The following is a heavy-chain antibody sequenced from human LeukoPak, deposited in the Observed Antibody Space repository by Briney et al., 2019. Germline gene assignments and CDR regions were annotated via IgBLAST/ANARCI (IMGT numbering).Heavy chain of an antibody. J-gene: IGHJ6*02. Sequence: GGSLRLSCAASGFTFSSYGMHWVRQAPGKGLEWVAVISYDGSNKYYADSVKGRFTISRDNSKNTLYLQMNSLRAEDTAVYYCAKDLPRVAARQYYYYGMDVWGQGTTVTVSS. V-gene: IGHV3-30*18. CDR1: GFTFSSYG. D-gene: IGHD6-6*01. CDR2: ISYDGSNK. CDR3: AKDLPRVAARQYYYYGMDV.